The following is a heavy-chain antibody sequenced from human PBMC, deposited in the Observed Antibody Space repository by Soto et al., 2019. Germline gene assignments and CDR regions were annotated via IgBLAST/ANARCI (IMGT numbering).Heavy chain of an antibody. V-gene: IGHV1-69*01. CDR1: GGTFSSYA. CDR2: IIPIFGTA. CDR3: ARAAIHFWSRKTLQILAYYYYGMDV. J-gene: IGHJ6*02. D-gene: IGHD3-3*02. Sequence: QVQLVQSGAEVTKPGSSVKVSCKASGGTFSSYAISWVRQAPGQGLEWMGGIIPIFGTANYAQKFQGRVTITADESTSTAYMELSSLRSEDTAVYYCARAAIHFWSRKTLQILAYYYYGMDVWGQGTTVTVSS.